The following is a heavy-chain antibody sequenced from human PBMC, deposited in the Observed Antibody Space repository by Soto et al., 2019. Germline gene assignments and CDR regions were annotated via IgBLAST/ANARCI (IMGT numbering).Heavy chain of an antibody. Sequence: GGSLRLSCAASGFTFANAWMSWVRQAPGKGLEWVGRVRSKADGGTTDYAAPVNGRFTISRDDSENTLYLQMNSLKIDDTAVYYCRRDWDYPVLWGQGTLVTVSS. CDR3: RRDWDYPVL. CDR2: VRSKADGGTT. V-gene: IGHV3-15*01. D-gene: IGHD1-7*01. CDR1: GFTFANAW. J-gene: IGHJ4*02.